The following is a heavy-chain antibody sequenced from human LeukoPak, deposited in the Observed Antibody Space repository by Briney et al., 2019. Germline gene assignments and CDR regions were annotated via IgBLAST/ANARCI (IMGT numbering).Heavy chain of an antibody. D-gene: IGHD3-9*01. V-gene: IGHV4-39*01. CDR2: IYHSGST. CDR3: ARASRYYHMLTGYYLSAFDY. J-gene: IGHJ4*02. CDR1: GGSISNSDYY. Sequence: SETLSLTCTVSGGSISNSDYYWGWIRQPPGKGLEWIGSIYHSGSTYYNPSLKSRVTISVDTSKKQFSLKLSSVTAADKAVYYCARASRYYHMLTGYYLSAFDYWGQGTLVIVSS.